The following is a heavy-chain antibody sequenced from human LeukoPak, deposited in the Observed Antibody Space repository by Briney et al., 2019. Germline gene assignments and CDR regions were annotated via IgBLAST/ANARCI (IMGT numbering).Heavy chain of an antibody. CDR3: ARRSPGSSWYRDTYYYYMDV. D-gene: IGHD6-13*01. CDR2: MNPNSGNT. J-gene: IGHJ6*03. CDR1: GYTFTSYD. Sequence: ASVKVSCKASGYTFTSYDINWVRQATGQGLEWMGWMNPNSGNTGYAQKFQGRVTMTRNTSISTAYMELSSLRSEDTAVYYCARRSPGSSWYRDTYYYYMDVWGKGTTVTISS. V-gene: IGHV1-8*01.